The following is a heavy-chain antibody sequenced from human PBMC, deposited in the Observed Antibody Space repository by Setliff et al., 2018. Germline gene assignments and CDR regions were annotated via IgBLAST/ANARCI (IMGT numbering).Heavy chain of an antibody. CDR1: GYTFSNYG. CDR3: ARVESMVRGKNILRHFDY. V-gene: IGHV1-18*01. D-gene: IGHD3-10*01. J-gene: IGHJ4*02. Sequence: ASVKVSCKASGYTFSNYGVTWVRQAPGQGLEWMGWVTVYNGNTKYAQNLQGRLTLTTDISTSTAYTELGSLTTDDTAVYYCARVESMVRGKNILRHFDYWGQGIQVTVSS. CDR2: VTVYNGNT.